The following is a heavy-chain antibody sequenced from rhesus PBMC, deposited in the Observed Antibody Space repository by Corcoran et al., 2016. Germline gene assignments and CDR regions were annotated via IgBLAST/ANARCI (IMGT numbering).Heavy chain of an antibody. J-gene: IGHJ4*01. D-gene: IGHD1-38*01. Sequence: QVKLQQWGEGLVRPSETLSLTCAVYGGSISDYYWSWIRQPPGKGLEWRGKIDGNSARTNDKPSLKSRVTISKDTSKNQFSLKLSSVTAADTAVYYCAKDGATWAIWGQGVLVTVSS. V-gene: IGHV4-73*01. CDR1: GGSISDYY. CDR2: IDGNSART. CDR3: AKDGATWAI.